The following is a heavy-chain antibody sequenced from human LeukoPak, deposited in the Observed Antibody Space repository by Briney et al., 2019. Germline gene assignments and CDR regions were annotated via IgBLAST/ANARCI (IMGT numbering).Heavy chain of an antibody. D-gene: IGHD3-22*01. CDR2: IYSGGST. CDR3: ARVLTYYYDSSGLYYFDY. V-gene: IGHV3-53*01. J-gene: IGHJ4*02. Sequence: GGSLRLSCAASGFTFSSDAMSWVRQAPGKGLEWVSVIYSGGSTYYADSVKGRFTISRDNSKNTLYLQMNSLRAEDTAVYYCARVLTYYYDSSGLYYFDYWGQGTLVTVSS. CDR1: GFTFSSDA.